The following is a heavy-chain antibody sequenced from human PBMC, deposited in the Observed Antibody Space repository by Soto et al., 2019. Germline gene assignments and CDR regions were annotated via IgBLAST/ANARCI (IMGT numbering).Heavy chain of an antibody. Sequence: SETLSLTCAVSGGSITSTNWWSWVRQPPGKGLEWIGEIYHSGTTNYNPSLKSRVTISVDKSKNQFSLRLTSVTAADTAVYYCSRDRGIAAACSCAQRILVPVSS. V-gene: IGHV4-4*02. CDR2: IYHSGTT. CDR1: GGSITSTNW. J-gene: IGHJ5*02. CDR3: SRDRGIAAACS. D-gene: IGHD6-25*01.